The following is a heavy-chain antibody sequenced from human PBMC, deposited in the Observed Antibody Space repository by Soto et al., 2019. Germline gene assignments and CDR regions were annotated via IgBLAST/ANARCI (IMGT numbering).Heavy chain of an antibody. CDR3: ARVISSSSGFDY. J-gene: IGHJ4*02. Sequence: SETLSLTCTVAGGSISSYYWSWIRQPPGKGLEWIEYIYYSGSTNYNPSLKSRVTISVDTSKNQFSLKLSSVTAADTAVYYCARVISSSSGFDYWGQGTLVTVSS. CDR1: GGSISSYY. V-gene: IGHV4-59*01. D-gene: IGHD6-6*01. CDR2: IYYSGST.